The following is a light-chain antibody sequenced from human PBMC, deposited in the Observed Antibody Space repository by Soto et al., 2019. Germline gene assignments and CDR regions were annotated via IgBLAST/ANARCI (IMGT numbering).Light chain of an antibody. Sequence: IPLTQSPSSLSASVGDRVTITCRAGQGISGSLAWYQQKPGKAPNLLISASSTLQAGVPSRFSGSGSGTDFALTISSLQPEDFATYYCQQIDSYPRTFGQGTKVEIK. CDR3: QQIDSYPRT. CDR2: ASS. J-gene: IGKJ1*01. CDR1: QGISGS. V-gene: IGKV1-9*01.